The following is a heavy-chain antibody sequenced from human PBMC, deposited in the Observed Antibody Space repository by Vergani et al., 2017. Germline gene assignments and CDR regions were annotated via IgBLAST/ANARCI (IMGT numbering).Heavy chain of an antibody. V-gene: IGHV4-30-4*08. Sequence: QLQLQESGPGLVKPSQTLSLTCTVSGGSISSGDSYWSWIRQTPGKGLEWIGYIYHTGYTHYNPSLRSRVTLSVDTSKNQFSLKVTAVTAADSAVYFCDRDRYDIAVDEFDDWGQGTLVTVSS. CDR2: IYHTGYT. D-gene: IGHD6-19*01. CDR3: DRDRYDIAVDEFDD. J-gene: IGHJ4*02. CDR1: GGSISSGDSY.